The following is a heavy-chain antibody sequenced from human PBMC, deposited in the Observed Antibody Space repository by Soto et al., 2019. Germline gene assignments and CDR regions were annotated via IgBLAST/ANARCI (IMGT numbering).Heavy chain of an antibody. CDR1: GGSFSGYY. D-gene: IGHD2-2*01. CDR2: INHSGST. J-gene: IGHJ5*02. CDR3: ARGLGGCSSTSCREYWFDP. Sequence: QVQLQQWGAGLLKPSETLSLTCAVYGGSFSGYYWSWIRQPPGKGLEWIGEINHSGSTNYNPSLKSRVTISVDTSKNQFSLKLSSVTAADTAVYYCARGLGGCSSTSCREYWFDPWGQGTLVTVSS. V-gene: IGHV4-34*01.